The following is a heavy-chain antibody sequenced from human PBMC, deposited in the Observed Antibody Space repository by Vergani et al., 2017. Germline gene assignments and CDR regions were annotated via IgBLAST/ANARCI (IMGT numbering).Heavy chain of an antibody. J-gene: IGHJ3*02. CDR2: IKQDGSEK. D-gene: IGHD2-2*02. CDR3: ARSRYCSSTSCYRAQRGASYAFDI. CDR1: GFTFSSYW. V-gene: IGHV3-7*01. Sequence: EVQLVESGGGLVQPGGSLRLSCAASGFTFSSYWMSWVRQAPGKGLEWVANIKQDGSEKYYVDSVKGRFTISRDNAKNSLYLQMNSLRAEDTAVYYCARSRYCSSTSCYRAQRGASYAFDIWGRGTMVTVSS.